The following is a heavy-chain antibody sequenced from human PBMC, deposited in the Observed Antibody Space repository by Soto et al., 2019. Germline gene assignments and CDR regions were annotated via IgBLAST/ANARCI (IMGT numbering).Heavy chain of an antibody. CDR2: IIPIFGTA. CDR1: GGTFSSYA. D-gene: IGHD6-6*01. CDR3: ARDSDGAARPPSSNYYGMDV. J-gene: IGHJ6*02. Sequence: QVQLVQSGAEVKKPGSSVKVSCKASGGTFSSYAISWVRQAPGQGLEWMGGIIPIFGTANYAQKFQGRVTITADESTSTAYMELSSLRSEDTAVYYCARDSDGAARPPSSNYYGMDVWGQGTTVTVSS. V-gene: IGHV1-69*12.